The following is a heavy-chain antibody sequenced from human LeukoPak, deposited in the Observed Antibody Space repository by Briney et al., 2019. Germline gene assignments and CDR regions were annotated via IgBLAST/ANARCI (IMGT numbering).Heavy chain of an antibody. J-gene: IGHJ5*02. CDR1: GATFASYA. CDR2: IIPMVGTA. Sequence: SVKLAWKASGATFASYAIGWVRQAPGQGLEWVGWIIPMVGTANYAQKFQGRVTITADESTSTAYMELRSLRSEDTAVYFCASAPRYSSSWPNNWFDPWGQGTLVTVSS. D-gene: IGHD6-13*01. CDR3: ASAPRYSSSWPNNWFDP. V-gene: IGHV1-69*13.